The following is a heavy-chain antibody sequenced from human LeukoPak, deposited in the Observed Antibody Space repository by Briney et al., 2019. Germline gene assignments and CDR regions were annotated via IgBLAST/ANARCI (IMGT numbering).Heavy chain of an antibody. D-gene: IGHD3-3*01. V-gene: IGHV1-2*06. CDR2: INPNSGGT. Sequence: ASVKVSCKASGYTFTGYYMHWMRQAPGQGLEWMGRINPNSGGTNYAQKFQGRVTMTRDTFISAAYMELSRLRSDDTAVYYCARDSSKRDYDFWSGYYRFDPWGQGTLVTVSS. CDR1: GYTFTGYY. J-gene: IGHJ5*02. CDR3: ARDSSKRDYDFWSGYYRFDP.